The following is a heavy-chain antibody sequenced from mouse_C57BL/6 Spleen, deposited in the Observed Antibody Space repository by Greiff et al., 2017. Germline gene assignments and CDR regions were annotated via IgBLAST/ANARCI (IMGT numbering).Heavy chain of an antibody. CDR3: ARRFTTVVASGAMDY. CDR2: IYPRSGNT. V-gene: IGHV1-81*01. J-gene: IGHJ4*01. D-gene: IGHD1-1*01. CDR1: GYTFTSYG. Sequence: VKLVESGAELARPGASVKLSCKASGYTFTSYGISWVKQRTGQGLEWIGEIYPRSGNTYYNEKFKGKATLTADKSSSTAYMELRSLTSEDSAVYFCARRFTTVVASGAMDYWGQGTSVTVSS.